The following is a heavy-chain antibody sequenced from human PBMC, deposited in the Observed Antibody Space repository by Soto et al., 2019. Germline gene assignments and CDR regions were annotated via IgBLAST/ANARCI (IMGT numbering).Heavy chain of an antibody. CDR3: ARGVWSGYYTTNPNFGY. CDR2: INHSGST. V-gene: IGHV4-34*01. Sequence: SETLSLTCAVYGGSFSGYYWSWIRQPPGKGLEWIGEINHSGSTNYNPSLKSRVTISVDTSKNQFSLKLSSVTAADTAVYYCARGVWSGYYTTNPNFGYWGQGTLVTVSS. CDR1: GGSFSGYY. D-gene: IGHD3-3*01. J-gene: IGHJ4*02.